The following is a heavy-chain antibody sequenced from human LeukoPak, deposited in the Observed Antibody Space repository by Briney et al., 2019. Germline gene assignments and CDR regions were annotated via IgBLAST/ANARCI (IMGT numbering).Heavy chain of an antibody. CDR1: GYTFTSYG. V-gene: IGHV1-18*01. Sequence: ASVKVSCKASGYTFTSYGISWVRQAPGQGLEWMGWISAYNGNTNYAQKLQGRVTMTTDTSTSTAYMELRSLRSDDTAVYYCARDGSGSYSPAGYYYYGMDVWGQGTTVTVSS. J-gene: IGHJ6*02. D-gene: IGHD3-10*01. CDR2: ISAYNGNT. CDR3: ARDGSGSYSPAGYYYYGMDV.